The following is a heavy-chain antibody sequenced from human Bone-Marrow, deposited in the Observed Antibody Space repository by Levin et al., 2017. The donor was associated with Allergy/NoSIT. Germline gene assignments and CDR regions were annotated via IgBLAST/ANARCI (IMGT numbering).Heavy chain of an antibody. V-gene: IGHV3-30*03. CDR2: ISHDGSET. CDR3: ARDFVRQWLPHHYGMDV. J-gene: IGHJ6*02. CDR1: GFISSSYG. D-gene: IGHD5-12*01. Sequence: GGSLRLSCAASGFISSSYGIHWVRQAPGKGLEWVAVISHDGSETHFLDSVKGRFTVSRDNSKNTMYLQMNSLRVEDTAVYFCARDFVRQWLPHHYGMDVWGQGTAVTVSS.